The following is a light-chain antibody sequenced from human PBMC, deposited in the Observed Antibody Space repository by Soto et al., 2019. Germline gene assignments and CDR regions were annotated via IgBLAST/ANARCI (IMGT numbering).Light chain of an antibody. CDR3: LLSYSGGRVV. CDR1: IGGVTSGHY. J-gene: IGLJ2*01. CDR2: DTT. V-gene: IGLV7-46*01. Sequence: QTVVTQEPSLTVSPGGTVTLTCGSSIGGVTSGHYPYWFQQKPGQAPRTLIYDTTNKHSWTPARFSGSLLGGKAALTLSGAQPEDEAEYFCLLSYSGGRVVFGGGTKVTVL.